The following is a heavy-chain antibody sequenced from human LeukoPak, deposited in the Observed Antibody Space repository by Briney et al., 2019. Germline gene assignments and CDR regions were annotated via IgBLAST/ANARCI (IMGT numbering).Heavy chain of an antibody. Sequence: SGGSLRLSCAASGFTFSSYAMDWVRQAPGKGLEHVSGISSNGGSTYYANSVKDRFTISRDNSKNTLYLQMGSLRVEDMAVYYCARRPVSSLYYFDYWGQGTLVTVSS. CDR1: GFTFSSYA. J-gene: IGHJ4*02. CDR3: ARRPVSSLYYFDY. D-gene: IGHD2/OR15-2a*01. CDR2: ISSNGGST. V-gene: IGHV3-64*01.